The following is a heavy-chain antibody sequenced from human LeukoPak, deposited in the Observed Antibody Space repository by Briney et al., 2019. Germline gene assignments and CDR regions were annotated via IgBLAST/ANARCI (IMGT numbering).Heavy chain of an antibody. D-gene: IGHD4-17*01. CDR1: GGSFSGYY. CDR3: ARGYGHFDY. CDR2: INHSGST. J-gene: IGHJ4*02. V-gene: IGHV4-34*01. Sequence: SETLSLTCAVYGGSFSGYYWSWIRQPPGKGLEWIGEINHSGSTNYNPSLKSRVTISVETSKNQFSLKLSSVTAADTAVYYCARGYGHFDYWGQGTLVTVSS.